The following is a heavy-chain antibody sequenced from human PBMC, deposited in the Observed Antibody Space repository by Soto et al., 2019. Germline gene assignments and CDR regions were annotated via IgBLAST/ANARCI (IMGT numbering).Heavy chain of an antibody. V-gene: IGHV3-33*01. D-gene: IGHD3-10*01. Sequence: QVQLVESGGGVVQPGRSLRLSCAASGFTFSSYGMHWVRQAPGKGLGWVAVIWYDGSNKYYADTVKGRFTISRDNSKNSLYMQMNSLRSENTAVYYCASDLGYYGSGSYYYYYYGMDVWVQGTTVTVSS. CDR2: IWYDGSNK. CDR3: ASDLGYYGSGSYYYYYYGMDV. CDR1: GFTFSSYG. J-gene: IGHJ6*02.